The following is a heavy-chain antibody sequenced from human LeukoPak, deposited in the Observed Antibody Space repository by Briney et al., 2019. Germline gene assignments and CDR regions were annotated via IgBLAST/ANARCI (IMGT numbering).Heavy chain of an antibody. V-gene: IGHV3-30-3*01. D-gene: IGHD2-15*01. CDR1: GFTFSSYA. CDR2: ISYDGSNK. Sequence: GGSLRLSCAASGFTFSSYAMHWVRQAPGKGLEWVAVISYDGSNKYYADSVKGRFTISRDNAKNSLYLQMNSLRAEDTAVYYCASALAGYCSGGSCYLARWGQGTLVTVSS. CDR3: ASALAGYCSGGSCYLAR. J-gene: IGHJ4*02.